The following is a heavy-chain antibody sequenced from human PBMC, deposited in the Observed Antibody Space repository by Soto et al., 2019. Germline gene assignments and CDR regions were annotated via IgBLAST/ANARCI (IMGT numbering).Heavy chain of an antibody. CDR1: GFTFDDYA. Sequence: GGSLRLSCAASGFTFDDYAMHWVRQAPGKGLEWVSGISWNSGSIGYADSVKGRFTISRDNSKNTLYLQMNSLRAEDTAVYYCARDRGSIADYYYYGMDVWGQGTTVTVSS. J-gene: IGHJ6*02. CDR2: ISWNSGSI. V-gene: IGHV3-9*01. CDR3: ARDRGSIADYYYYGMDV. D-gene: IGHD6-6*01.